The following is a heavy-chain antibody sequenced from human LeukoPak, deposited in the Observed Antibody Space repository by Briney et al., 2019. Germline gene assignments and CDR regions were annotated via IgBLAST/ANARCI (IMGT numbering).Heavy chain of an antibody. CDR1: GYSFTTYW. J-gene: IGHJ2*01. CDR2: IYPRDSDT. D-gene: IGHD4-23*01. Sequence: PGESLKISCKGSGYSFTTYWIGWVRQMPGKGLEWMGVIYPRDSDTRYSPSFQGQVIISADKSINTAYLHWSSLRASDTAIYYCARPRMYGGNSQWYYDLWGRGTLVTVSS. V-gene: IGHV5-51*01. CDR3: ARPRMYGGNSQWYYDL.